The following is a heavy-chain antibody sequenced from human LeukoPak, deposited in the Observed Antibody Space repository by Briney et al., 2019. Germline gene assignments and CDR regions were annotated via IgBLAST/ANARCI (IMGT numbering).Heavy chain of an antibody. Sequence: RGASVKVSCKASGYTFTGYYMHWVRQAPGQGLEWMGWINPNSGGTNYAQKFQGRVTMTRDTSISTAYMELSRLRSDDTAVYYCARGGAALSYYGMDVWGQGTTVTVSS. V-gene: IGHV1-2*02. CDR1: GYTFTGYY. J-gene: IGHJ6*02. CDR3: ARGGAALSYYGMDV. CDR2: INPNSGGT. D-gene: IGHD4/OR15-4a*01.